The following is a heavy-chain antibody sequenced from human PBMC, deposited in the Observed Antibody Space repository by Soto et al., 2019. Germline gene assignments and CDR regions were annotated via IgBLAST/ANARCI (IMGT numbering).Heavy chain of an antibody. J-gene: IGHJ5*02. CDR1: GGSLSSYY. D-gene: IGHD6-25*01. CDR3: GSVRPSGYVLS. CDR2: VYFSGNT. Sequence: XGTLCLTGTVSGGSLSSYYWTWIRQSPGKGLEWIGYVYFSGNTNYNPPLKSRVTISIDTSKNQFSLRLASVTAADTAFYYCGSVRPSGYVLSWGQGTLVTVSS. V-gene: IGHV4-59*01.